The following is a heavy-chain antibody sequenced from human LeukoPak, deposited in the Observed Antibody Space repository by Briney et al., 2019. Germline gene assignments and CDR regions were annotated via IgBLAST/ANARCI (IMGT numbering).Heavy chain of an antibody. V-gene: IGHV3-48*02. CDR1: GFTFSSYS. Sequence: GGSLRLSCAASGFTFSSYSMNWVRQAPGKGLELVSYISSSSSTIYYAASVKGRFTISRDNAKNSLYLQMNSLRDEDTAVYYCARDPLNDYGANPGYWGQGTLVTVSS. J-gene: IGHJ4*02. CDR2: ISSSSSTI. CDR3: ARDPLNDYGANPGY. D-gene: IGHD4-23*01.